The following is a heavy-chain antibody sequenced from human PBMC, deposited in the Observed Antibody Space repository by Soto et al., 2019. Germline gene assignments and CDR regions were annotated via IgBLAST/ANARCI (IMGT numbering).Heavy chain of an antibody. J-gene: IGHJ6*02. CDR1: GGSISSANW. V-gene: IGHV4-4*02. CDR3: ARLSFSYGVDV. CDR2: IYHGGST. Sequence: LETLSLTCAVSGGSISSANWWTWVRQPPGKGLERIGEIYHGGSTSYNPSLKSRVTLSLDKFKNHFSLNLTSVTAADTAVYYCARLSFSYGVDVWGQGTTVTVSS.